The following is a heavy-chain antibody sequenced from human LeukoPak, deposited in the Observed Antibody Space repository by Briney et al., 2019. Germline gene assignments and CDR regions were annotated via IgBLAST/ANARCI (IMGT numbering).Heavy chain of an antibody. CDR1: GFTFSSYG. Sequence: GGSLRCSCAASGFTFSSYGMSWVRQAPGQGLEWGSIISGSRVSTYYADSVKGRFTISRDNSKITLYLQMNSVRAEDTAIYYCAKSPSTVPTNYFDYWGQGTLVTVSS. V-gene: IGHV3-23*01. CDR3: AKSPSTVPTNYFDY. D-gene: IGHD2-2*01. J-gene: IGHJ4*02. CDR2: ISGSRVST.